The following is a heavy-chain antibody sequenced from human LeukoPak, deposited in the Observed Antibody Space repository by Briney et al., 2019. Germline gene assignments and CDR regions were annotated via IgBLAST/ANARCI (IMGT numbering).Heavy chain of an antibody. Sequence: GRSLRLSCAASGFTFSSYGMHWVRQAPGKGLEWVALISYDGSDKNYADSVKGRFTISRDNSKSTLYLQMDSLRGDDAAVYYCAKAVRSFSWSFDYWGQGTLVTVSS. D-gene: IGHD6-13*01. CDR1: GFTFSSYG. CDR3: AKAVRSFSWSFDY. CDR2: ISYDGSDK. V-gene: IGHV3-30*18. J-gene: IGHJ4*02.